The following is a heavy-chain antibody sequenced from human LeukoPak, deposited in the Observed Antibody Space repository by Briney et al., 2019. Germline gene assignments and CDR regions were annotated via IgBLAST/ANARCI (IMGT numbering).Heavy chain of an antibody. CDR1: GFSFSNYG. Sequence: GGSLRLSCIASGFSFSNYGMSWVRQAPGKGLEWVSGISDGGGIPYYADSVKGRFTISRDNSKNTLFLQMNSLRAEDTAVYYCAKDMMVFGEIIIEDYIDCWGQGALVTVSS. CDR2: ISDGGGIP. CDR3: AKDMMVFGEIIIEDYIDC. V-gene: IGHV3-23*01. J-gene: IGHJ4*02. D-gene: IGHD3-16*01.